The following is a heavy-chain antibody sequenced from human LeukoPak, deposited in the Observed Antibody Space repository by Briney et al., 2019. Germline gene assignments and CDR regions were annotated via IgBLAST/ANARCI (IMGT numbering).Heavy chain of an antibody. J-gene: IGHJ4*02. D-gene: IGHD3-22*01. Sequence: QAGGSLRLSCAASGFTFDDYAMHWVRQAPGKGLEWVSGISWNSGSIGYADSVKGRFTISRDNAKNSLYLQMNSLRAEDTALYYCAKDLGYDGSGYYYAALGIDYWGQGTLVTVSS. CDR2: ISWNSGSI. CDR1: GFTFDDYA. V-gene: IGHV3-9*01. CDR3: AKDLGYDGSGYYYAALGIDY.